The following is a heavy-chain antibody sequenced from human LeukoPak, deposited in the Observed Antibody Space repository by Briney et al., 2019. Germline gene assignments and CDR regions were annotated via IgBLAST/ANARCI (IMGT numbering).Heavy chain of an antibody. CDR3: ARNPQDSSGWYDYYYGMDV. Sequence: GESLKISCQGSGYSFTSYWIGWVRQMPGKGLEWMGIIYPGDSDTRYRPSFQGQVTISADKSISTAYLQWSSLKASDTAMYYCARNPQDSSGWYDYYYGMDVWGQGTTVTVSS. CDR1: GYSFTSYW. V-gene: IGHV5-51*01. CDR2: IYPGDSDT. J-gene: IGHJ6*02. D-gene: IGHD6-19*01.